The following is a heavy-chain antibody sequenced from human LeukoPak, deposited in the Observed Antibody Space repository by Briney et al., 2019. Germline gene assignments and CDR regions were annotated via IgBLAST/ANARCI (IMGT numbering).Heavy chain of an antibody. J-gene: IGHJ4*02. Sequence: ASVKVSCKASGYTFTRYYLHWVRQAPGQGLEWMGIANPSSGSTNYAQKFQGTVTMTRDTSTSRVYMELTSLRSEDTAVYYCARGSEELQYYFDYWGQGTLVTVSS. V-gene: IGHV1-46*01. CDR2: ANPSSGST. CDR3: ARGSEELQYYFDY. D-gene: IGHD1-7*01. CDR1: GYTFTRYY.